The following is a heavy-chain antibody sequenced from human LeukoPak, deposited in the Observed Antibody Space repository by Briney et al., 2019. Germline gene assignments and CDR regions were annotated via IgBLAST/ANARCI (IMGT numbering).Heavy chain of an antibody. CDR2: MNPNSGNT. J-gene: IGHJ4*02. D-gene: IGHD3-22*01. CDR1: GYTFTSYD. Sequence: GASVKVSCKASGYTFTSYDISWVRQATGQGLEWMGWMNPNSGNTGYAQKFQGRVTMTRNTSISTAYMELSSLRSEDTAVYYCAVGGLYYYDSSGYYPFDYWGQGTLVTVSS. CDR3: AVGGLYYYDSSGYYPFDY. V-gene: IGHV1-8*01.